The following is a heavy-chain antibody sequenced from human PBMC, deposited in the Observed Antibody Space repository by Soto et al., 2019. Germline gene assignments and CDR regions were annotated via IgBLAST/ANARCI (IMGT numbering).Heavy chain of an antibody. CDR1: GFRFSDHS. D-gene: IGHD2-21*02. J-gene: IGHJ4*02. CDR3: ARLPKGSLVTA. Sequence: LVESGGGLVHPGESLRLSCEGSGFRFSDHSMNWVRQAPGKGLQWISYISSNGEITYYADSVKGRFTVSRDNANNALFLQMHSLRDDDTATDYCARLPKGSLVTAWGQGARVTVSS. V-gene: IGHV3-48*02. CDR2: ISSNGEIT.